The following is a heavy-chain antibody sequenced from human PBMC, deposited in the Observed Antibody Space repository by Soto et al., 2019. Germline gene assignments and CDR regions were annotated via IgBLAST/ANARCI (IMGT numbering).Heavy chain of an antibody. CDR3: ARCYCRVGSCVTCWHFDL. CDR2: ISVEKGDT. J-gene: IGHJ2*01. D-gene: IGHD2-15*01. V-gene: IGHV1-18*01. Sequence: QVQVVQSGAEVKKPGASVKVACKASGYTFSTFGMSWVRQAPGQGLEWMGWISVEKGDTYSAQKCQDRVTTTTDTSTGTAYMVLRSLTSDDTAVYYCARCYCRVGSCVTCWHFDLLGRGTLVTVSS. CDR1: GYTFSTFG.